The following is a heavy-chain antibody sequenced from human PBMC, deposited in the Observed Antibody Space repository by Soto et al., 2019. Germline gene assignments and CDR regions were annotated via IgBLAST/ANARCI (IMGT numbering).Heavy chain of an antibody. J-gene: IGHJ4*02. D-gene: IGHD5-18*01. CDR1: GYTLTELS. V-gene: IGHV1-24*01. CDR2: FDPEDGET. CDR3: ATDLEQLWPHFDY. Sequence: VASVKVSCKVSGYTLTELSMHWVRQAPGKGLEWMGGFDPEDGETIYAQKFQGRVTMTEDTSTDTAYMELSSLRSEDTAVYYCATDLEQLWPHFDYWGQGTLVTVSS.